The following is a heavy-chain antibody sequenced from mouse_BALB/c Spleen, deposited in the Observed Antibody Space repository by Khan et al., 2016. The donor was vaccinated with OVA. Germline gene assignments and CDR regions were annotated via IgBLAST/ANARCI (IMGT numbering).Heavy chain of an antibody. CDR1: GYTFTSYT. J-gene: IGHJ3*01. Sequence: IQLQQSGAELARPGASVKMSCKASGYTFTSYTMHWVKQRPGQGLEWIGYINPSSGYTNYNQKFKDKATLTADKSSSTAYMQLSSLTSEDSAVXYCAREGTVAWFAYWGQGTLVTVSA. D-gene: IGHD4-1*01. CDR3: AREGTVAWFAY. V-gene: IGHV1-4*01. CDR2: INPSSGYT.